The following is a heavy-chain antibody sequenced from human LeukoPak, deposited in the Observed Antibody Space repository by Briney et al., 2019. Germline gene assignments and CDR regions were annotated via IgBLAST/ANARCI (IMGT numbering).Heavy chain of an antibody. D-gene: IGHD1-7*01. Sequence: GGSLRLSCAASGFTFSSYSMNWVRQAPGKGLEWVSYISSSSSTIYYADSVKGRFTISRDNAKNSLYLQMNSLRAEDTAVYYCARESRLELGDYWGQGTLVTVSS. CDR3: ARESRLELGDY. V-gene: IGHV3-48*01. CDR1: GFTFSSYS. J-gene: IGHJ4*02. CDR2: ISSSSSTI.